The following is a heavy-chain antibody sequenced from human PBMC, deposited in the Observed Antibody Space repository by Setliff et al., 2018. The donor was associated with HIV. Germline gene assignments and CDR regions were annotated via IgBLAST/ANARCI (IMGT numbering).Heavy chain of an antibody. J-gene: IGHJ6*02. CDR2: INAGNGDT. Sequence: SVKVSCTASGYTFTNYAMHWVRQAPGQRLEWMGWINAGNGDTKYSQKFQGRVTLTWDTSASTAYMELSSLRSEDTALYYCARDSGDDYSDYYYYGMDVWGQGTTVTVSS. CDR1: GYTFTNYA. D-gene: IGHD4-4*01. CDR3: ARDSGDDYSDYYYYGMDV. V-gene: IGHV1-3*01.